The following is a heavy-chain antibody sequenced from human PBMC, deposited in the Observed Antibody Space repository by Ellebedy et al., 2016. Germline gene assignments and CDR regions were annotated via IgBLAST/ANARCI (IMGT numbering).Heavy chain of an antibody. CDR1: GGSISAPSYY. V-gene: IGHV4-39*01. CDR3: ARRVVVGITGTIRYFDY. CDR2: LYYAGNT. Sequence: SETLSLXXTVSGGSISAPSYYWGWTRQPPGKGLEWIGSLYYAGNTYYNPSLKSRVTISVDTPKNQFSLKLSSVTAADTAVYYCARRVVVGITGTIRYFDYWGQGTLVTVSS. J-gene: IGHJ4*02. D-gene: IGHD1-7*01.